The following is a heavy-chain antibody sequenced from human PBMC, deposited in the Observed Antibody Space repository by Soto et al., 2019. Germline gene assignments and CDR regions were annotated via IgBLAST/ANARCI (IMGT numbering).Heavy chain of an antibody. Sequence: GGSLRLSCAASGFTFSSYGMHWVRQAPGTGLEWVAVIWYDGSNKYYADSVKGRFTISRDNSKNTLYLQMNSLRAEDTAVYYCARGGDYYCMDVWGQGTTVTVSS. V-gene: IGHV3-33*01. CDR3: ARGGDYYCMDV. D-gene: IGHD3-16*01. J-gene: IGHJ6*02. CDR1: GFTFSSYG. CDR2: IWYDGSNK.